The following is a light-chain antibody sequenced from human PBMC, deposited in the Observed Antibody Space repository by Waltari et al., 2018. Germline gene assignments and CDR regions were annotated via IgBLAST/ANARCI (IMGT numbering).Light chain of an antibody. CDR3: QQHGTLPAT. V-gene: IGKV3-20*01. CDR2: RAS. Sequence: EIVLTQSPGTASLSPGERVPLSRRASQTVGSRSLAWYQQKTGQAPRLVIYRASRRATGIPDRFSGSGSGTDFSLTISRLEPEDFAVYYCQQHGTLPATFGQGTKVEIK. J-gene: IGKJ1*01. CDR1: QTVGSRS.